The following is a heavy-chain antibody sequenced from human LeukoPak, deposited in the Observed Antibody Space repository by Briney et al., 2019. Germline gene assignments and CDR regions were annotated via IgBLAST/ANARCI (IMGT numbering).Heavy chain of an antibody. CDR2: ISSSSSYI. Sequence: GGSLRLSCAASGFTFSSYSMNWVRQAPGKGLEWVSSISSSSSYIYYADSVKCRFTISRDNAKNSLYLQMNSLRAEDTAVYYCARFRATGVDYWGQGTLVTVSS. J-gene: IGHJ4*02. D-gene: IGHD1-26*01. V-gene: IGHV3-21*01. CDR3: ARFRATGVDY. CDR1: GFTFSSYS.